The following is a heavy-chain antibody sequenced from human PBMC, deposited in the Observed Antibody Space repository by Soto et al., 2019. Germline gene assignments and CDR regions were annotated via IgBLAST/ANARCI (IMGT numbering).Heavy chain of an antibody. Sequence: QVQLVQSGAEVKKPGASVKVSCKASGYTFTSYAMHWVRQAPGQRLEWMGWINAGNGNTKYSQKFQGRVTITRDTSASTAYMELSRLRSEDTAVYYCARNYGSGRAFGYWGQGTLVTVSS. CDR2: INAGNGNT. V-gene: IGHV1-3*01. D-gene: IGHD3-10*01. CDR1: GYTFTSYA. J-gene: IGHJ4*02. CDR3: ARNYGSGRAFGY.